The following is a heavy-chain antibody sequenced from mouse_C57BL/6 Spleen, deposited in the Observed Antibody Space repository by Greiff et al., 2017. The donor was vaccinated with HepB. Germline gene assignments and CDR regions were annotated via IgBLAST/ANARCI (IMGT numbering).Heavy chain of an antibody. CDR3: ARSHYYGSSYRAEYFDV. CDR1: GYTFTSYW. V-gene: IGHV1-64*01. J-gene: IGHJ1*03. D-gene: IGHD1-1*01. Sequence: QVQLQQPGAELVKPGASVKLSCKASGYTFTSYWMHWVKQRPGQGLEWIGMIHPNSGSTNYNEKFKSKATLTVDKSSSTAYMQRSSLTSEDSAVYYCARSHYYGSSYRAEYFDVWGTGTTVTVSS. CDR2: IHPNSGST.